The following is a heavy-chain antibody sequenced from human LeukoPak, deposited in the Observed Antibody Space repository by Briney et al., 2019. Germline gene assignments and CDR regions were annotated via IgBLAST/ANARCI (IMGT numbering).Heavy chain of an antibody. J-gene: IGHJ4*02. CDR2: IYYSGST. Sequence: SETLSLTCTVSGGSISSYYWSWIRQPPGKGLEWIGYIYYSGSTNYNPSLKSRVTISVDTSKNQFSLKLSSVTAADTAVYYCARATFASYFDYWGQETLVTVSS. V-gene: IGHV4-59*01. CDR3: ARATFASYFDY. CDR1: GGSISSYY.